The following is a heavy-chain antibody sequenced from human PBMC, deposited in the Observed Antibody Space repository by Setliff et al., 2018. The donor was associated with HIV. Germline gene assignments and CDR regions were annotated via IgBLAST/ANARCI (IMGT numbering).Heavy chain of an antibody. CDR2: INPSSGGI. D-gene: IGHD1-1*01. J-gene: IGHJ4*02. Sequence: ASVKVSCKASGYTFSDYYLHWVRQAPGQAIEWMGWINPSSGGIHYAQKFQDRVTMTRDTSTSTVYMDLSRLRSEDTAVYYCAREFPGGTKGFDYWGQGTLVTVSS. V-gene: IGHV1-2*02. CDR3: AREFPGGTKGFDY. CDR1: GYTFSDYY.